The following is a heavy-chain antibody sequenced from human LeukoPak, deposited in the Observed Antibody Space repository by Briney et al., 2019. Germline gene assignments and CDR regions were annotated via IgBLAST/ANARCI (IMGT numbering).Heavy chain of an antibody. V-gene: IGHV4-34*01. Sequence: SETLSLTCAVYGGSFSGYYWSWIRQPPGKGLEWIGEINHSGSTNYNPSLKSRVTISVDTSKNQFSLKLSSVTAADTAVYYCARGASLYDFWSGYYHYYYGMDVWGQGTTVTVSS. D-gene: IGHD3-3*01. CDR3: ARGASLYDFWSGYYHYYYGMDV. J-gene: IGHJ6*02. CDR2: INHSGST. CDR1: GGSFSGYY.